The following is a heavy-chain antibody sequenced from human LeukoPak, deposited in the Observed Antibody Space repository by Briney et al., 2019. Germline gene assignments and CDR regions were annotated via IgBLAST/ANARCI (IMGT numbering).Heavy chain of an antibody. V-gene: IGHV1-2*02. Sequence: ASVKVSCEASGYTFTDYYIHWVRQAPGQGLEWMGWVNPNSGDTNYAQKFQGRVTMTRDTSINTAYMELSSLRSEDTAVYYCARDLLNDAFDIWGQGTMVTVSS. J-gene: IGHJ3*02. CDR1: GYTFTDYY. CDR2: VNPNSGDT. D-gene: IGHD1-26*01. CDR3: ARDLLNDAFDI.